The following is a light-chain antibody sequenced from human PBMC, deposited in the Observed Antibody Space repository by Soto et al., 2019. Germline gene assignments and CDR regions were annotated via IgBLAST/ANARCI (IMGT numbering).Light chain of an antibody. CDR2: DVN. CDR3: TSYGGASNLL. CDR1: SSDVGGYNY. Sequence: QPVLAQPPSASGSPGQSVTISCTGTSSDVGGYNYVSWYQQHPGKAPKLMIYDVNRRPSGVPDRFSASKSGNTASLTVSGLQAEDEADYYCTSYGGASNLLFGGGTQLTVL. V-gene: IGLV2-8*01. J-gene: IGLJ2*01.